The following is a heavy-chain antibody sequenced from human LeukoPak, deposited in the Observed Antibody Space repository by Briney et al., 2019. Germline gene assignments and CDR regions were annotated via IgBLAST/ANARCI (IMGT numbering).Heavy chain of an antibody. CDR1: GGSISSYY. CDR3: AAKPAAYVLFDY. Sequence: SETLSLTCTVSGGSISSYYWSWIRQPPGKGLEWIGYIYYSGSTNYNPSLKSRVTISVDTSKNQFSLKLSSVTAADTAVYYCAAKPAAYVLFDYWGQGTLVTVSS. D-gene: IGHD2-2*01. V-gene: IGHV4-59*08. CDR2: IYYSGST. J-gene: IGHJ4*02.